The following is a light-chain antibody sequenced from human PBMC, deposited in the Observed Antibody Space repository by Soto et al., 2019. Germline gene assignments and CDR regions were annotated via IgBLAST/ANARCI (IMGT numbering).Light chain of an antibody. Sequence: QSVLTQPASVSGSPGQSITIPCTGTSSDVGGYNYVSWYQHHPGKAPKLMIFDVSNRPSGVSNRFSGSKSGNTASLTISGLQPEDEADFYCSSYTPSNTRQIVFGTGTKVTV. V-gene: IGLV2-14*03. CDR2: DVS. CDR3: SSYTPSNTRQIV. J-gene: IGLJ1*01. CDR1: SSDVGGYNY.